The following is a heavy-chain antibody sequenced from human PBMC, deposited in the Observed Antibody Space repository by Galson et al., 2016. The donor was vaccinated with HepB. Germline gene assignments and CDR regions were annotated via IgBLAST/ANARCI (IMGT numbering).Heavy chain of an antibody. CDR2: IKQDGSEK. CDR3: ARAASGWFFDWFDP. Sequence: SLRLSCAASGFIFSTYWMSWVRQAPGRGLEWVANIKQDGSEKYYVDSVKGRSTISRDNAKNSLYLQMNSLRTEDTAVYYCARAASGWFFDWFDPWGQGTLVTVSS. J-gene: IGHJ5*02. D-gene: IGHD6-19*01. CDR1: GFIFSTYW. V-gene: IGHV3-7*03.